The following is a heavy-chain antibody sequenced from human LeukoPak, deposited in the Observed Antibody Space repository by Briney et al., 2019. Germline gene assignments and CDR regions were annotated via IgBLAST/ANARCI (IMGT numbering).Heavy chain of an antibody. J-gene: IGHJ5*02. CDR2: INHSGST. D-gene: IGHD3-3*01. CDR1: GFSFSAYG. CDR3: ARGGYDFWGLQNWFDP. Sequence: GTLRLSCAASGFSFSAYGMTWVRQPPGKGLEWIGEINHSGSTNYNPSLKSRVTISVDTSKNQFSLKLSSVTAADTAVYYCARGGYDFWGLQNWFDPWGQGTLVTVSS. V-gene: IGHV4-34*01.